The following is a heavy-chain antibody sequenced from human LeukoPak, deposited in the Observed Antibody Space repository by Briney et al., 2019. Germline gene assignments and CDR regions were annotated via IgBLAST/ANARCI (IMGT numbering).Heavy chain of an antibody. CDR3: ARSRRNYYDSSGYYVANYFDY. CDR1: GGSFSGYY. J-gene: IGHJ4*02. D-gene: IGHD3-22*01. V-gene: IGHV4-34*01. CDR2: INHSGST. Sequence: SETLSLTCAVYGGSFSGYYWSWIRQPPGKGLEWIGEINHSGSTNYNPSLKSRVTISVDTSKNQFPLKLSSVTAADTAVYYCARSRRNYYDSSGYYVANYFDYWGQGTLVTVSS.